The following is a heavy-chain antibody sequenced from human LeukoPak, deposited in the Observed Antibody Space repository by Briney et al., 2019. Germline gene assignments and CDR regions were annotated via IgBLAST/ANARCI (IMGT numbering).Heavy chain of an antibody. CDR2: ISGSSSTI. J-gene: IGHJ3*02. V-gene: IGHV3-48*03. Sequence: GGSLRLSCAASGFTFSSYEINWVRQAPGKGLEWVSYISGSSSTIYYADSVKGRFTISRDNAKNSLYLQMNSLRAEDTAVYYCATHELKDAFDIWGQGTMVTVSS. D-gene: IGHD3-10*01. CDR1: GFTFSSYE. CDR3: ATHELKDAFDI.